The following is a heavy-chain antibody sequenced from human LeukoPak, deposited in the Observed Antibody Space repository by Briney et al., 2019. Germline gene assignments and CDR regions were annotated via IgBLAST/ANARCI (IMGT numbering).Heavy chain of an antibody. J-gene: IGHJ4*02. CDR2: IYSGGST. CDR1: GFSVITNY. V-gene: IGHV3-53*01. Sequence: GGSLRLSCAASGFSVITNYMNWVRQAPGKGLGWVSVIYSGGSTYYADSVKGRFTISRDNSKNSLYLQMNSLRAEDTAVYYCARDLPVVYWGQGTLVTVSS. CDR3: ARDLPVVY. D-gene: IGHD4-23*01.